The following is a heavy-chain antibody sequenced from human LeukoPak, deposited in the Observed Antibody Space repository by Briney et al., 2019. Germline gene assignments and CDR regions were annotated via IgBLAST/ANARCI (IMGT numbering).Heavy chain of an antibody. CDR2: IIPIFGTA. CDR3: ARLPSLWFGESNYYYSMDV. Sequence: SVKVSCKASGGTFSSYAISWVRQAPGQGLEWMGGIIPIFGTANYAQKFQGRVTITADKSTSTAYMELSSLRSEDTAVYYCARLPSLWFGESNYYYSMDVWGKGTTVTVSS. D-gene: IGHD3-10*01. V-gene: IGHV1-69*06. CDR1: GGTFSSYA. J-gene: IGHJ6*04.